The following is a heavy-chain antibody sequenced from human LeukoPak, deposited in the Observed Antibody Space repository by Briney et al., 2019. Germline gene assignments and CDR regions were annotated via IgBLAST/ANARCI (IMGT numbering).Heavy chain of an antibody. V-gene: IGHV3-64*01. CDR3: ATYYYDSGGFHFHH. CDR2: ISSNGGRT. J-gene: IGHJ1*01. Sequence: GGSLRLSCAAPGFTFRSYGMHWVRPAPGKGLEYVSPISSNGGRTYYANSVKGRFTISRDNSRNTLYLQMGSLRAEDMAVYYCATYYYDSGGFHFHHWGQGTLVTVSS. CDR1: GFTFRSYG. D-gene: IGHD3-22*01.